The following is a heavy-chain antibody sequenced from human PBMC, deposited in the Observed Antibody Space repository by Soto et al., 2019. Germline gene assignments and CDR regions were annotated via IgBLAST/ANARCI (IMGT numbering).Heavy chain of an antibody. CDR3: AREATVTTRPYYYYGMDV. CDR2: IWYDGSNK. CDR1: GFTFSSYG. J-gene: IGHJ6*02. D-gene: IGHD4-17*01. Sequence: GSLRLSCAASGFTFSSYGMHWVRQAPGKGLEWVAVIWYDGSNKYYADSVKGRFTISRDNSKNTLYLQMNSLRAEDTAVYYCAREATVTTRPYYYYGMDVWGQGTTVTVSS. V-gene: IGHV3-33*01.